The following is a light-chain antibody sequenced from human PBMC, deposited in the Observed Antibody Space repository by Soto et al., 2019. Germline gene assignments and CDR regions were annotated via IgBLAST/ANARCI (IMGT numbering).Light chain of an antibody. CDR1: QTISSW. V-gene: IGKV1-5*03. Sequence: DIQMTQSPSTLSGSVGDRVTTTCRASQTISSWLAWYQQKPGKAPKLLIYKASTLKSGVPSRFSGSGSGTDFTLTITHLQSEDFATYYCQHYLNYPITFGQGTRLEIK. J-gene: IGKJ5*01. CDR3: QHYLNYPIT. CDR2: KAS.